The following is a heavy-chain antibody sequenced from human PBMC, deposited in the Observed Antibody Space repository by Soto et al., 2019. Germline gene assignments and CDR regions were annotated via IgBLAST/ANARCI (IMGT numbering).Heavy chain of an antibody. CDR2: ISYNGDKK. Sequence: QVQLVESGGGVVQPGRSLRLSCAASGFSFNTYGMHWVRQAPGKGLEWVAVISYNGDKKFYADSVKGRFTISRDNSQSTLYLQMNSLRAEATAVYYCAKDRIRGTSYFDYWGQGTLVTFSS. V-gene: IGHV3-30*18. J-gene: IGHJ4*02. D-gene: IGHD6-6*01. CDR1: GFSFNTYG. CDR3: AKDRIRGTSYFDY.